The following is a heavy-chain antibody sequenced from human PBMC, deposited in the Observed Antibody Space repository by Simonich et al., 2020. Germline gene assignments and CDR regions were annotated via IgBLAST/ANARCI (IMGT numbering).Heavy chain of an antibody. D-gene: IGHD1-1*01. CDR2: IYSGGST. J-gene: IGHJ4*02. V-gene: IGHV3-53*01. CDR3: ARWTATGYYFDY. CDR1: GFTDSSNY. Sequence: EVQLVESGGGLIQPGGSLRLSCAASGFTDSSNYMSWVRQAPGKGLEGVSVIYSGGSTYYADSVKGRFTISRDNSKNTLYLQINSLRAEDTAVYYCARWTATGYYFDYWGQGTLVTVSS.